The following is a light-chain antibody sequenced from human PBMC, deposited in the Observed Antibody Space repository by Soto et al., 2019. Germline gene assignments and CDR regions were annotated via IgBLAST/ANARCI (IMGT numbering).Light chain of an antibody. V-gene: IGLV2-14*03. CDR1: SSDVGAYDY. CDR2: EVS. Sequence: QSVLTQPDSVSGSPGQSIAISCTGTSSDVGAYDYVSWYQQHPDKAPKLIIYEVSHRPAGVSNRFSASKYVNTATLTISGLQTEDEADYYCASHTTSNTRVFGTGTKVTVL. J-gene: IGLJ1*01. CDR3: ASHTTSNTRV.